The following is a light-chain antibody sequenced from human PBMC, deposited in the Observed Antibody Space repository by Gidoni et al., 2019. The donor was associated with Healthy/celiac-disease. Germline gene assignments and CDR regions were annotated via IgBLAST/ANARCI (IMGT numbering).Light chain of an antibody. CDR1: QSVSSSY. CDR3: QQYGSSLYT. J-gene: IGKJ2*01. CDR2: GAS. Sequence: EIVLTQSPGTLSLSPGERATLSCRASQSVSSSYFAWYQQKPGQAPRLLIYGASSRATCIPDRFSGSGSGTDFTLTISRLEPEDFAVYYCQQYGSSLYTFGQGTKLEIK. V-gene: IGKV3-20*01.